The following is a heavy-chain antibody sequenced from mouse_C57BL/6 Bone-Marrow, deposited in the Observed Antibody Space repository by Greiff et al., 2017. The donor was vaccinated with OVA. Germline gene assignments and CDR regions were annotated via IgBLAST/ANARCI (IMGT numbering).Heavy chain of an antibody. Sequence: QVQLKQSGAELVRPGTSVKLSCKASGYTFTSYWMHWVKQRPGQGLEWIGVIEPSDSYTNYNQKFKGKATLTVDTSSSTAYMQLSSLTSEDSAVYYCARSLHWGQGTLVTVSA. J-gene: IGHJ3*01. CDR2: IEPSDSYT. CDR3: ARSLH. CDR1: GYTFTSYW. D-gene: IGHD2-10*01. V-gene: IGHV1-59*01.